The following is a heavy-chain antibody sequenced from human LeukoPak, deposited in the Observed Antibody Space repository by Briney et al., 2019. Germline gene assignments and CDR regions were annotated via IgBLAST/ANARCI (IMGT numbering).Heavy chain of an antibody. D-gene: IGHD3-10*01. CDR1: GGSISSSSYY. CDR2: IYYSGST. J-gene: IGHJ5*02. CDR3: ARERMVRGVIIMAP. V-gene: IGHV4-39*07. Sequence: SETLSLTCTVSGGSISSSSYYWGRIRQPPGKGLEWIGSIYYSGSTYYNPSLKSRVTISVDTSKNQFSLKLSSVTAADTAVYYCARERMVRGVIIMAPWGQGTLVTVSS.